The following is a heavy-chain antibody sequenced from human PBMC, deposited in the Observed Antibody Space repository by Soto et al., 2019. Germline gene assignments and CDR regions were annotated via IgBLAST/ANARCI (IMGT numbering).Heavy chain of an antibody. J-gene: IGHJ4*02. V-gene: IGHV1-69*01. Sequence: QVQLVQSGAEVKKPGSSVKVSCKASGGGFNSYAFSWVRQAPGQGLEWMGALIPSFGTANYAQKFQGRVKITADESTTTVYMDLSSLNPDDTATYFGARAGDCSGGSCYSFILDYWGQGTQVTVSS. D-gene: IGHD2-15*01. CDR1: GGGFNSYA. CDR2: LIPSFGTA. CDR3: ARAGDCSGGSCYSFILDY.